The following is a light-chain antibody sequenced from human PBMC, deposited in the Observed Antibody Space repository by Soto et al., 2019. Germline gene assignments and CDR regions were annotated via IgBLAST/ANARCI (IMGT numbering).Light chain of an antibody. J-gene: IGKJ1*01. CDR3: HQYGSSPRT. CDR2: GAS. V-gene: IGKV3-20*01. Sequence: EVVLTQYTDTLSLSPGERATLAFGASQSFTSNYLAWYQQKPGQAPRLLIYGASTRDTGIPDRFSGSGSGTDFTLTISRLEPEDFAVHYCHQYGSSPRTFGQGTKVDIK. CDR1: QSFTSNY.